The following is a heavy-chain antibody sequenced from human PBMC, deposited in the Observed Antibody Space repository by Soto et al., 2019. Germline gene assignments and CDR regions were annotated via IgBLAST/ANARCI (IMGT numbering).Heavy chain of an antibody. CDR3: ARDDQEMATNLPFDY. V-gene: IGHV3-30-3*01. J-gene: IGHJ4*02. Sequence: GGSLRLSCAASGFTFSSYAMHWVRQAPGKGLEWVAVISYDGSNKYYADSVKGRFTISRDNSKNTLYLQMNSLRAEDTAVYYCARDDQEMATNLPFDYWGQGTLVTVSS. CDR1: GFTFSSYA. CDR2: ISYDGSNK. D-gene: IGHD5-12*01.